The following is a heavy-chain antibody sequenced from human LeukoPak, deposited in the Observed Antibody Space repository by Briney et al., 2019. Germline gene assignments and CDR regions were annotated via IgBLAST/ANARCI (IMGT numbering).Heavy chain of an antibody. CDR1: GGSISSSNW. J-gene: IGHJ4*02. D-gene: IGHD3-3*01. CDR2: INHSGST. Sequence: NPSETLSLTCAISGGSISSSNWWTWVRQPPGKGLEWIGEINHSGSTNYNPSLKSRVTISVDTSKNQFSLKLSSVTAADTAVYYCARHGTYYDFWSGYYTGLDYWGQGTLVTVSS. V-gene: IGHV4-4*02. CDR3: ARHGTYYDFWSGYYTGLDY.